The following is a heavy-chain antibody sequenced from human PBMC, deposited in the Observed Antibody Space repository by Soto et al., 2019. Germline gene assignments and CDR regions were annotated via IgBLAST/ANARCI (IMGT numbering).Heavy chain of an antibody. CDR3: ARPGRRSYYYGSGNWFDP. CDR1: GGSFSGYY. J-gene: IGHJ5*02. CDR2: INHSGST. V-gene: IGHV4-34*01. Sequence: SETLSLTCAVYGGSFSGYYWSWIRQPPGKGLEWIGEINHSGSTNYNPSLKSRVTISVDTSKNQFSLKLSSVTAADTAVYYCARPGRRSYYYGSGNWFDPWGQGTLVTVSS. D-gene: IGHD3-10*01.